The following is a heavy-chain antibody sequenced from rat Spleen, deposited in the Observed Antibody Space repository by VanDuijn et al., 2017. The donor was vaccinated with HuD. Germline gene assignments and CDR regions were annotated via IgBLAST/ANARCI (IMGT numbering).Heavy chain of an antibody. D-gene: IGHD4-3*01. J-gene: IGHJ2*01. V-gene: IGHV5-19*01. Sequence: EVQLVESGGGLVQPGRSLKLSCAASGFTFSNYGMHWIRQAPTKGLEWVATISYDGSSTYYRDSVKGRFTISRDNAKSTLYLQMNSLRSEDTATYYWTRVNSGSGLDYWGQGVMVTVSS. CDR1: GFTFSNYG. CDR3: TRVNSGSGLDY. CDR2: ISYDGSST.